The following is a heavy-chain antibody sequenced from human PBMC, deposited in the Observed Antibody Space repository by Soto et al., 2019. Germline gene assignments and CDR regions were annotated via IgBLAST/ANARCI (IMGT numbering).Heavy chain of an antibody. V-gene: IGHV1-69*01. J-gene: IGHJ6*02. CDR1: GGTFSSYA. D-gene: IGHD3-10*01. CDR2: IIPIFGTA. CDR3: ARDYMVRVVIDYYYGMDV. Sequence: QVQLVQSGAEVKKPGSSVKVSCKASGGTFSSYAISWVRQAPGQGLEWMGGIIPIFGTANYAQKFQGRVTITADESTSTAYMELSSLRSEDTAVYYCARDYMVRVVIDYYYGMDVWGQGTTVTVSS.